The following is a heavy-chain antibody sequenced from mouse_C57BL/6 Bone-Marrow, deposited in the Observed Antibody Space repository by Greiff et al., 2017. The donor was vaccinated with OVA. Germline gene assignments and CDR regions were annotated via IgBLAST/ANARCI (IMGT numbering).Heavy chain of an antibody. D-gene: IGHD1-1*01. CDR1: GFTFSDYG. Sequence: EVKLVESGGGLVKPGGSLKLSCAASGFTFSDYGMHWVRQAPEKGLEWVAYISSGSSTIYYADTVKGRFTISRDNAKNTLFLQMTSLRSEDTAMYYCAIHYYGSPFAYWGQGTLVTVSA. J-gene: IGHJ3*01. CDR2: ISSGSSTI. CDR3: AIHYYGSPFAY. V-gene: IGHV5-17*01.